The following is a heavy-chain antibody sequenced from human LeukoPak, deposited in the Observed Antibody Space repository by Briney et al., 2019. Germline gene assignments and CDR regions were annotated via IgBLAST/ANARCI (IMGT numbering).Heavy chain of an antibody. D-gene: IGHD5-24*01. CDR3: AREKGDGFNLA. J-gene: IGHJ5*02. V-gene: IGHV3-66*01. Sequence: GGSLRLSCAASGFIVGYNFMTWVRQAPGKGLEWVSVIYSSDSTYYADSLKGRFTISRDNSKNTLYLQMNSLRVEDTAVYYCAREKGDGFNLAWGQGTLVTVSS. CDR1: GFIVGYNF. CDR2: IYSSDST.